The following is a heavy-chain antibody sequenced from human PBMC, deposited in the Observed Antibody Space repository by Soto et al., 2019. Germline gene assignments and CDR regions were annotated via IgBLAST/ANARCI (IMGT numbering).Heavy chain of an antibody. CDR2: IYYSGST. V-gene: IGHV4-59*01. J-gene: IGHJ4*02. Sequence: SETLSLTCTVSGGSISSYYWSWIRQPPGKGLEWIGYIYYSGSTNYNPSLKSRVTISVDTSKNQFSLKLSSVTAADTAVSYCARGGEGYSHGFDSWGPGTLVTVSS. CDR3: ARGGEGYSHGFDS. CDR1: GGSISSYY. D-gene: IGHD5-18*01.